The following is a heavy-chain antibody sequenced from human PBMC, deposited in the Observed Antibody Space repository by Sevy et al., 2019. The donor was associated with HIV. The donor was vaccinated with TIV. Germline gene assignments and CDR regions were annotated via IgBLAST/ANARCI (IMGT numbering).Heavy chain of an antibody. D-gene: IGHD3-22*01. CDR3: ARGADYFDSSGANFEY. J-gene: IGHJ4*02. V-gene: IGHV3-33*01. CDR2: IWYDGSSK. Sequence: GGSLRLSCAASGFSFSNYGMHWVRQAPGKGLEWVALIWYDGSSKYYADSVKGRLTISRDNSKNTLSLQMNSLRAEDTGVYYCARGADYFDSSGANFEYWGQGTLVTVSS. CDR1: GFSFSNYG.